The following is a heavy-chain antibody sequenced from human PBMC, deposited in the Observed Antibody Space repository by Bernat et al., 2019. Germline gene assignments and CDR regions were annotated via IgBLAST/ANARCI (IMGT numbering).Heavy chain of an antibody. CDR3: EKVPSGDYIGAFDM. D-gene: IGHD4-17*01. CDR2: ICGSGGPT. CDR1: GFIFRNYG. V-gene: IGHV3-23*04. J-gene: IGHJ3*02. Sequence: QLVESGGGLTQPGGSLRLSCAASGFIFRNYGMNWVRQAPGRRLEWVSSICGSGGPTDYADSVKGRFTISRDNSKNTLYMQMNNLRDEDTAVYYCEKVPSGDYIGAFDMWGQGTMVTVSS.